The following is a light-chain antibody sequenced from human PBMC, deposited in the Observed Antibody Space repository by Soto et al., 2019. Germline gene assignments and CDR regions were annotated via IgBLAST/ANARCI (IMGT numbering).Light chain of an antibody. CDR1: QSVSSY. CDR2: DAS. Sequence: EIVLTQSPATLSLSPGERVTLSCRASQSVSSYLAWYQQKPGQAPRLLIYDASNRATGIPARFSGSGSGTDFTLTISSLEPEDFAVYYCQQRSNWPLFGGGTKVDIK. V-gene: IGKV3-11*01. J-gene: IGKJ4*01. CDR3: QQRSNWPL.